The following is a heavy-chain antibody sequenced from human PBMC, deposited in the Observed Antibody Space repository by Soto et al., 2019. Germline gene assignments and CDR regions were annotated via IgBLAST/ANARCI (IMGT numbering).Heavy chain of an antibody. J-gene: IGHJ4*02. V-gene: IGHV4-59*01. CDR1: GGSISNYY. CDR3: ARDSGYTAMGYFDY. D-gene: IGHD5-18*01. CDR2: IYYSGST. Sequence: SETLSLTCTVSGGSISNYYWSWIRQPPGKGLEWIGYIYYSGSTNYNPSLKSRVTISVDTSKNQFSLKLSSVTAADTAVYYCARDSGYTAMGYFDYWGQGTLVTVSS.